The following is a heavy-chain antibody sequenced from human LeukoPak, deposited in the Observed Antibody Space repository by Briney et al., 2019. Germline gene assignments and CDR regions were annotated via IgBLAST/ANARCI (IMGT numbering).Heavy chain of an antibody. CDR1: GFTFSDYW. Sequence: SGGSLRLSRAVSGFTFSDYWMHWVRQTPGKGLVWVSRISTDGSTTSYADSVKGRFTISRDNAKNTLYLQMNSLRAEDTAVYYCTRVGSGTTRDYWGQGNLVTVSS. D-gene: IGHD1-14*01. V-gene: IGHV3-74*01. CDR3: TRVGSGTTRDY. CDR2: ISTDGSTT. J-gene: IGHJ4*02.